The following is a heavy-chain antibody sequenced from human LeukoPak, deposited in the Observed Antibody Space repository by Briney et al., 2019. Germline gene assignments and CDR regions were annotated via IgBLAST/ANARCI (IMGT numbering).Heavy chain of an antibody. V-gene: IGHV4-59*01. J-gene: IGHJ4*02. CDR2: ISYSGNT. CDR1: GGSISSDY. D-gene: IGHD6-19*01. CDR3: ARGAGWYNY. Sequence: SETLSPTCTVSGGSISSDYWSWIRQPPGKGPEWIGYISYSGNTNYNPSLKSRVTISLDTSKKKFSLRLSSVTAADTAVYYCARGAGWYNYWGQGTLVTVSS.